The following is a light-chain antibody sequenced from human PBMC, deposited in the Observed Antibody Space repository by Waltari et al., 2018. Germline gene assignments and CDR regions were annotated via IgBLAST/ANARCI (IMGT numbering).Light chain of an antibody. CDR1: HSISTN. CDR3: QQYDKWLRYS. CDR2: CAS. J-gene: IGKJ2*01. V-gene: IGKV3-15*01. Sequence: IVMTQSPATLSVSPGERATLSCRASHSISTNLAWFQEKPGQAPRLLIYCASTRATGVPARFSGSGSGTYFTLVISSLQSEDFAVYYCQQYDKWLRYSFGQGTKLEIK.